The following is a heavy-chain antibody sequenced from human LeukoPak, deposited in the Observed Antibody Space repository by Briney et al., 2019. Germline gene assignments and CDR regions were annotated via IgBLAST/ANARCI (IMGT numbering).Heavy chain of an antibody. CDR3: AALSIAARPEDNDAFDI. CDR1: GFSFSSSD. CDR2: ISYDGSNK. V-gene: IGHV3-30*03. J-gene: IGHJ3*02. Sequence: QAGGSLRLSCAASGFSFSSSDMHWVRQAPGKGLEWVAVISYDGSNKYYADSVKGRFTISRDNSKNTLYLQMNSLRAEDTAVYYCAALSIAARPEDNDAFDIWGQGTMVTVSS. D-gene: IGHD6-6*01.